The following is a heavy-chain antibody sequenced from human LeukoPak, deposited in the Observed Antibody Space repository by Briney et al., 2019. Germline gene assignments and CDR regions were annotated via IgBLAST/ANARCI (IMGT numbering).Heavy chain of an antibody. J-gene: IGHJ4*02. D-gene: IGHD3-9*01. CDR3: ATGGWLLSY. Sequence: PGGSLRLSCAASGFTFSSYEMNWVRQAPGKGLEWVSYIGSSGSTIYCADSAKGRFTISRDNAKNSLYLQMNNLRAEDTAVYYCATGGWLLSYWGQGSLVTVSS. CDR2: IGSSGSTI. CDR1: GFTFSSYE. V-gene: IGHV3-48*03.